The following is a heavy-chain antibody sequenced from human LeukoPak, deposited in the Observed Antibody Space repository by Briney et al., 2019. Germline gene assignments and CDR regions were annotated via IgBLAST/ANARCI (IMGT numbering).Heavy chain of an antibody. V-gene: IGHV3-7*05. J-gene: IGHJ3*01. CDR1: EFTFSKNW. CDR3: ARVNRGYVSQFGAFDV. D-gene: IGHD7-27*01. Sequence: GGSLRLSCAASEFTFSKNWMKWVRQAPGKGLEWVANINPDGTEKNYEDSVRGRFTISRDNAKDSLFLQMDNLRAEDTAVYYCARVNRGYVSQFGAFDVWGQGTVVTVSS. CDR2: INPDGTEK.